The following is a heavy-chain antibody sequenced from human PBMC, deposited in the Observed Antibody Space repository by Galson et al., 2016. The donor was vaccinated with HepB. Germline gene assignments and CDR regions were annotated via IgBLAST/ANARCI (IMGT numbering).Heavy chain of an antibody. D-gene: IGHD1-26*01. V-gene: IGHV3-23*01. CDR2: VSDPGTT. CDR1: RFTFSNFG. J-gene: IGHJ4*02. Sequence: SLRLSCAASRFTFSNFGMNWFRQAPGKGLEWVSGVSDPGTTYYANYVKGRFTISRENSKNTLYLQLNSLRAEDTAVYHCVRDGFRNLSGGTAFDYWGQGTPVTVSS. CDR3: VRDGFRNLSGGTAFDY.